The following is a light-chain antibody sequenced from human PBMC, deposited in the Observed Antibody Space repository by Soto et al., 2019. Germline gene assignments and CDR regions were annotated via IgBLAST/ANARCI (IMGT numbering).Light chain of an antibody. J-gene: IGLJ1*01. CDR2: GVS. V-gene: IGLV2-14*02. Sequence: QSVVTQPASVSGSPGQSITISCTGTSSDVGSYNLVSWYQHHPGKAPKLMIYGVSNRPSGVSNRFSGSKSVNTASLTISGLQAEDEADYYCTSYSSITTYVFGTGTKVNV. CDR1: SSDVGSYNL. CDR3: TSYSSITTYV.